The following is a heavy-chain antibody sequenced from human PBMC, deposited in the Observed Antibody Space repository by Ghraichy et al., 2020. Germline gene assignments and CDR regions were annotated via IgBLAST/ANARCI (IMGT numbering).Heavy chain of an antibody. CDR2: ISSDVNTK. Sequence: GGSLRLSCAASGFTFSSYTMHWVRQAPGKGLEWVAVISSDVNTKCYAESVKGRFTISRDNSRNTLYLQMNSLTADDTAVYYCARQIVRGEWLFDNWAQGTLVTVSS. CDR3: ARQIVRGEWLFDN. J-gene: IGHJ4*02. D-gene: IGHD3-3*01. CDR1: GFTFSSYT. V-gene: IGHV3-30*04.